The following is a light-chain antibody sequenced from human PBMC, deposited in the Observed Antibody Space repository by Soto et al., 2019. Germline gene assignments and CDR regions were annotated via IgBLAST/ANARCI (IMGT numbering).Light chain of an antibody. CDR2: DAS. J-gene: IGKJ5*01. CDR3: QQRQHWPPIT. CDR1: QSVSSY. V-gene: IGKV3-11*01. Sequence: EVVLTQSPATLSLSPGERATLSCRASQSVSSYLAWYQQKPGQAPRLLIYDASNRATGIPARFGGSGSGTDCTLTISSLEPEDFAVYYCQQRQHWPPITFGQGTRLEIK.